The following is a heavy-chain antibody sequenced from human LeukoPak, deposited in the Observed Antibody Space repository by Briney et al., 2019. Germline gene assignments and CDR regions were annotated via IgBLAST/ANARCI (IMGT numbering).Heavy chain of an antibody. CDR2: INPNSGGT. CDR1: GYTFNGYY. D-gene: IGHD1-26*01. J-gene: IGHJ4*02. V-gene: IGHV1-2*02. Sequence: ASVKLSCKASGYTFNGYYMHWVRQAHGQGLEWMGWINPNSGGTNYAQKFQGRVTMTRDTSISTAYMELSRLRSDDTAVYYCARDYSGSYPYWGQGTLVTVSS. CDR3: ARDYSGSYPY.